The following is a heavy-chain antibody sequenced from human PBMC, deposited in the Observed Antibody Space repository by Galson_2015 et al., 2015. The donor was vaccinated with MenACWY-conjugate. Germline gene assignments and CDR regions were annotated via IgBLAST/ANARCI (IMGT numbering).Heavy chain of an antibody. CDR1: GYSFTTFW. J-gene: IGHJ4*02. D-gene: IGHD3-10*01. Sequence: QSGAEVKKPGESLRISCRTSGYSFTTFWIAWVRQTPGKGLEWLGRVDPSDSYTDYNPSFQGPVTVSADRYSTTAYLQWNNLKASDSAIYYCTRLGFSASRSYSISDYWGQGTLVTVSS. V-gene: IGHV5-10-1*01. CDR2: VDPSDSYT. CDR3: TRLGFSASRSYSISDY.